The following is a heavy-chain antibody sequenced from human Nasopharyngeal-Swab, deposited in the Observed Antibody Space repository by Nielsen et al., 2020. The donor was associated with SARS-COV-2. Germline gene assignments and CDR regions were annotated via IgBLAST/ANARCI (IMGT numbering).Heavy chain of an antibody. V-gene: IGHV3-74*01. CDR2: MNSDGSRT. J-gene: IGHJ3*01. CDR1: GFTFSSYW. CDR3: ARVDVHDAFDV. D-gene: IGHD3-16*01. Sequence: GGSLRLSCAASGFTFSSYWMHWVRQAPGEGLVWVSRMNSDGSRTSYADSVKGRFTTSRDNAKNTLYLQMNSLRAEDTAVYYCARVDVHDAFDVWGQGTMVTVSS.